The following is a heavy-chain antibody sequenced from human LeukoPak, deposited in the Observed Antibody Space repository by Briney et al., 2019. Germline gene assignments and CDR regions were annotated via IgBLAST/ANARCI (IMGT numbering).Heavy chain of an antibody. CDR3: TRPPAGVTMVRGVTDS. J-gene: IGHJ4*02. CDR2: INHSGST. D-gene: IGHD3-10*01. Sequence: PSETLSLTCAVYGGSFSGYYLSWIRQPPGKGLEWIGEINHSGSTNYNPSLKSRVTISVDTSKNQFSLKLSSVLGPDTTVHYCTRPPAGVTMVRGVTDSWGQATLVTVSS. CDR1: GGSFSGYY. V-gene: IGHV4-34*01.